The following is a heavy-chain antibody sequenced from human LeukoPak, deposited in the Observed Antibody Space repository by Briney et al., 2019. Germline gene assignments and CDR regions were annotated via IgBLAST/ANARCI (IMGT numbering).Heavy chain of an antibody. J-gene: IGHJ4*02. CDR3: ARDPGGGSYYFDY. V-gene: IGHV3-30-3*01. D-gene: IGHD2-15*01. CDR2: ISYDGSNK. Sequence: SGGSLRLSCAASGFTFSSYAMHWVRQAPGKGLEWVAVISYDGSNKYCADSVKGRFTISRDNSKNTLYLQMNSLRAEDTAVYYCARDPGGGSYYFDYWGQGTLVTVSS. CDR1: GFTFSSYA.